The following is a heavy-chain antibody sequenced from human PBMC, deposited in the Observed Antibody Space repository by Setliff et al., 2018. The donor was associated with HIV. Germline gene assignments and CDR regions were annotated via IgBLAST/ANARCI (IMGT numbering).Heavy chain of an antibody. Sequence: ASVKVSCKTSGYTFTGYFIHWVRQAPGQGLEWMGWISAYNGNTNYAQKLQGRVTMTTDTSTSTAYMELRNLRSDDTAVYYCARAPKRVYYYGSGTYLHDAFDIWGQGTMVTVSS. D-gene: IGHD3-10*01. V-gene: IGHV1-18*04. CDR1: GYTFTGYF. J-gene: IGHJ3*02. CDR2: ISAYNGNT. CDR3: ARAPKRVYYYGSGTYLHDAFDI.